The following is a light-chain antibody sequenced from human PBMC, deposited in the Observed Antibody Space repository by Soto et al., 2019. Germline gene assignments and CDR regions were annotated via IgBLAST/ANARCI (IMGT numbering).Light chain of an antibody. CDR3: CSYAGSYTLV. J-gene: IGLJ1*01. V-gene: IGLV2-11*01. Sequence: HSVLTQPPSSSGSPGQSVTISCTGTSSDIGGYNYVSWYQQHPGKAPKLMIYDVNKRPSGVPDRFSGSKSGNTASLTISGLQAADEADYYCCSYAGSYTLVFGTGTRSPS. CDR1: SSDIGGYNY. CDR2: DVN.